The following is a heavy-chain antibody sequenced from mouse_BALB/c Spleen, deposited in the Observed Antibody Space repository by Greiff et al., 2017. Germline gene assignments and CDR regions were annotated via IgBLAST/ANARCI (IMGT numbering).Heavy chain of an antibody. V-gene: IGHV10-1*02. CDR2: IRSKSNNYAT. CDR3: VRDYDGYFDY. D-gene: IGHD2-3*01. Sequence: EVQGVESGGGLVKPGGSLKLSCAASGFTFNTYAMNWVRQAPGKGLEWVARIRSKSNNYATYYADSVKDRFTISRDDSQSMLYLQMNNLKTEDTAMYYCVRDYDGYFDYWGQGTTLTVSS. CDR1: GFTFNTYA. J-gene: IGHJ2*01.